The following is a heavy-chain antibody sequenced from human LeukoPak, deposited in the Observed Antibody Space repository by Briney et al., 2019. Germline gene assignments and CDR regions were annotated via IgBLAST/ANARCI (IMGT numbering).Heavy chain of an antibody. CDR3: ARAANMFGDEFDY. J-gene: IGHJ4*02. CDR1: GYTFTSYY. V-gene: IGHV1-46*01. CDR2: INPNGGST. D-gene: IGHD3-10*02. Sequence: ASVKGSCKASGYTFTSYYMNWVRQAPGQGLEWMGIINPNGGSTSYAQKFQGRVTMARATSTSTVYMELSSLRSEDTAVYYCARAANMFGDEFDYWGQGTLVTVSS.